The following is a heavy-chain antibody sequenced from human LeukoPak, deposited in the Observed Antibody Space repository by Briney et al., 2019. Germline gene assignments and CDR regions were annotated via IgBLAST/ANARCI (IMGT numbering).Heavy chain of an antibody. CDR2: ISSSSSYI. Sequence: GGSLRLSCAASGFAFSSYSMNWVRQAPGKGLEWVSSISSSSSYIYYADSVKGRFTISRDNAKNSLYLQMNSLRAEDTAVYYCARRGIAVAGTDYWGQGTLVTVSS. J-gene: IGHJ4*02. D-gene: IGHD6-19*01. CDR1: GFAFSSYS. V-gene: IGHV3-21*01. CDR3: ARRGIAVAGTDY.